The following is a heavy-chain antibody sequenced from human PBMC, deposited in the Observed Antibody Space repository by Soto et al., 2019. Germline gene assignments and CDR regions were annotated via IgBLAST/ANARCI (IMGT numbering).Heavy chain of an antibody. Sequence: PSETLSLTCAVYGGSFSGYYWSWIRQHPGKGLEWIGYIYYSGSTYYNPSLKSRVTISVDTSKNQFSLKLSSVTAADTAVYYCARMFLGYCISTSCQDYTFDYWGQGTLVTVSS. CDR3: ARMFLGYCISTSCQDYTFDY. V-gene: IGHV4-31*11. D-gene: IGHD2-2*01. CDR1: GGSFSGYY. CDR2: IYYSGST. J-gene: IGHJ4*02.